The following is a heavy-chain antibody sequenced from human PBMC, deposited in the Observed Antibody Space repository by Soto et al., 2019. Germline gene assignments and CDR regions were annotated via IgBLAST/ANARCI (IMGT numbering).Heavy chain of an antibody. CDR2: IYYSGST. J-gene: IGHJ4*02. D-gene: IGHD3-10*01. V-gene: IGHV4-59*01. CDR3: ARLGGGSGSYIGQRVNDFDY. CDR1: GDSISGFY. Sequence: SETLSLTCTVSGDSISGFYWSWIRQPPGKGLEWIGYIYYSGSTNYNPSLKSRVTIFIDTSKNQFSLKLSSVTAADTAVYYCARLGGGSGSYIGQRVNDFDYWGQGILVTVSS.